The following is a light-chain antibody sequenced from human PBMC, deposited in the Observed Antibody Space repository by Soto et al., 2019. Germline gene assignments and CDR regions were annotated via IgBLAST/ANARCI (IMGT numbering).Light chain of an antibody. V-gene: IGKV3-15*01. Sequence: EIVMTQSPATLSVSPGGRATLSCRASQSISDTLAWYQQKPGQARRLLIYGASSRATGFPARFSGSGSGTDFTLTISSLQSEDFAVYYCQQYDKWPWTFGQGTKVDIK. J-gene: IGKJ1*01. CDR2: GAS. CDR3: QQYDKWPWT. CDR1: QSISDT.